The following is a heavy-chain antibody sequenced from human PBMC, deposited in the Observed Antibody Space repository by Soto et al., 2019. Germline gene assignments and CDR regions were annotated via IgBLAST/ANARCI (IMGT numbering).Heavy chain of an antibody. J-gene: IGHJ4*02. CDR1: GYTFTSYG. CDR2: ISAYNGNT. V-gene: IGHV1-18*01. D-gene: IGHD3-16*02. CDR3: ARVNMITFGGVIVIDGIDY. Sequence: QVQLVQSGAEVKKPGASVKVSCKASGYTFTSYGISWVRQAPGQGLEWMGWISAYNGNTNYAQKLQGRVTMTTDTSTRTAYMELRSLRCDDTAVCYCARVNMITFGGVIVIDGIDYWGQGTLVTVFS.